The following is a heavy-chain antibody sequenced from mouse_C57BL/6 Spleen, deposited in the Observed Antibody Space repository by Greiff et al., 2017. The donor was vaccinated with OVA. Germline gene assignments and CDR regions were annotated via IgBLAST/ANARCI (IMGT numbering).Heavy chain of an antibody. V-gene: IGHV5-6*01. D-gene: IGHD2-2*01. CDR2: ISSGGSYT. CDR1: GFTFSSYG. Sequence: EVKVVESGGDLVKPGGSLKLSCAASGFTFSSYGMSWVRQTPDKRLEWVATISSGGSYTYYPDSVKGRFTISRDNAKNTLYLQMSSLKSEDTAMYYCAVYYGYDVGYFDVWGTGTTVTVSS. J-gene: IGHJ1*03. CDR3: AVYYGYDVGYFDV.